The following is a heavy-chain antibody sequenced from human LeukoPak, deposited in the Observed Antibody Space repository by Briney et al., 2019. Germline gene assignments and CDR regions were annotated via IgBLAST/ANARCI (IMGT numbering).Heavy chain of an antibody. D-gene: IGHD3-22*01. CDR1: GFTFSNAW. V-gene: IGHV3-15*01. J-gene: IGHJ4*02. Sequence: GGSLRLSCAASGFTFSNAWMSWVRQAPGKGLEWVGRIKSKTDSGTTDYAAPVKGRFTISRDDSKNTLYLQMNSLKTEDTAVYYCTTDPTYYYDSSGYFIYYFDYWGQGTLVTVSS. CDR3: TTDPTYYYDSSGYFIYYFDY. CDR2: IKSKTDSGTT.